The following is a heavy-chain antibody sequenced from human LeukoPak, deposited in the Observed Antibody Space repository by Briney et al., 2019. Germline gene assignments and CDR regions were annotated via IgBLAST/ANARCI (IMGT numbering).Heavy chain of an antibody. J-gene: IGHJ4*02. CDR2: IRYDGSNK. CDR3: AKDYYASGSYEGIDY. V-gene: IGHV3-30*02. CDR1: GFTFSSYG. Sequence: GSLRLSCAASGFTFSSYGMHWVRQAPGKGLEWVAFIRYDGSNKYYADSVKGRFTISRDNSKNTLYLQMNSLRAEDTAVYYCAKDYYASGSYEGIDYWGQGTLVTVSS. D-gene: IGHD3-10*01.